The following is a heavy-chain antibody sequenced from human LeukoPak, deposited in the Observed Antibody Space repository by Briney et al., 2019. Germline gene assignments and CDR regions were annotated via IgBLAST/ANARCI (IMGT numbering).Heavy chain of an antibody. CDR1: GGSFSGYY. CDR2: INHSAST. Sequence: PSETLSLTCAVYGGSFSGYYWSWIRQPPGKGLEWIGEINHSASTNYNPSLKSRVTISVDTSKNQFSLKLSSVTAADTAVYYCARTAAGKDYYFDYWGQGTLVTVSS. V-gene: IGHV4-34*01. CDR3: ARTAAGKDYYFDY. J-gene: IGHJ4*02. D-gene: IGHD6-13*01.